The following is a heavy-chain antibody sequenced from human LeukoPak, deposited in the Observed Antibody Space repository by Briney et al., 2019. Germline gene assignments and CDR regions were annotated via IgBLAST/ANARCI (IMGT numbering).Heavy chain of an antibody. CDR3: ARDPQEWELPFDY. CDR2: INGDGTSR. J-gene: IGHJ4*02. CDR1: GFTFSSYA. Sequence: GGSLRLSCAASGFTFSSYAMSWVRQAPGKGLVWVSGINGDGTSRRYADSVKGRFTISRDNAKNTLYLQMNSLRGEDTAVYYCARDPQEWELPFDYWGQGTLVTVSS. V-gene: IGHV3-74*01. D-gene: IGHD1-26*01.